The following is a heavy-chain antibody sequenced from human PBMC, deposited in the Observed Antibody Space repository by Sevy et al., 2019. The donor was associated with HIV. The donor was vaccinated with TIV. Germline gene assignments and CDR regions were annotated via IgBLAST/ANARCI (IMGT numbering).Heavy chain of an antibody. Sequence: GGSLRLSCAASGFTFSRNAMSWVRQAPGKGLQSASGITGSGGSTYYADAVKGRFTISRDNSKNTLYLQMNILRVEDTAVYYCAKVGYCSSTSCYSIYYGMDVWGQGTTVTVSS. V-gene: IGHV3-23*01. CDR2: ITGSGGST. D-gene: IGHD2-2*02. J-gene: IGHJ6*02. CDR3: AKVGYCSSTSCYSIYYGMDV. CDR1: GFTFSRNA.